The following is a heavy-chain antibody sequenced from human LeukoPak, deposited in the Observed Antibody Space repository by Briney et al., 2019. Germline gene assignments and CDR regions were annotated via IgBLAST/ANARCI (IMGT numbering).Heavy chain of an antibody. CDR3: ARGRSSSSPTNWFDP. J-gene: IGHJ5*02. D-gene: IGHD6-6*01. V-gene: IGHV1-8*01. Sequence: GASVKVSCKASGYTFTSYDINWVRQATGQGLEWMGRMNPNSGNTGYAQKFQGRVTMTRNTSISTAYMELSSLRSEDTAVYYCARGRSSSSPTNWFDPWGQGTLVTVSS. CDR2: MNPNSGNT. CDR1: GYTFTSYD.